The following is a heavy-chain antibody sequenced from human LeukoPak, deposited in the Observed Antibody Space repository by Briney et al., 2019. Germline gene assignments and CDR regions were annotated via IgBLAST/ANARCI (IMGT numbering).Heavy chain of an antibody. D-gene: IGHD2-2*01. Sequence: ASVKVSCKASGYTFTSYGISWVRQAPGQGLEWMGWISAYNGNTNYAKKLQGRVTMTTDTSTSTAYMELRSLRSDDTAVYYCARGSRYQLLYWFDPWGQGTLVTVSS. CDR1: GYTFTSYG. J-gene: IGHJ5*02. CDR2: ISAYNGNT. CDR3: ARGSRYQLLYWFDP. V-gene: IGHV1-18*01.